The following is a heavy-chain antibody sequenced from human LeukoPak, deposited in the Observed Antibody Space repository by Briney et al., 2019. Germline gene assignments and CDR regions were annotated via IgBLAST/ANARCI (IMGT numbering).Heavy chain of an antibody. Sequence: GGSLRLSCAASGFTFSSYAMSWVRQAPGKGLEWLSAISGSGGSTYYADSVKGRFTISRDNSKNTLYLQMNSLRAEDTAVYYCAKGAVAGYYYYYYMDVWGKGTTVTVS. V-gene: IGHV3-23*01. D-gene: IGHD6-19*01. J-gene: IGHJ6*03. CDR3: AKGAVAGYYYYYYMDV. CDR2: ISGSGGST. CDR1: GFTFSSYA.